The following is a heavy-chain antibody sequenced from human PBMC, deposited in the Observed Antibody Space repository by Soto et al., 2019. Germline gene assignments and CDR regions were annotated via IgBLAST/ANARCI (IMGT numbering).Heavy chain of an antibody. V-gene: IGHV3-48*03. CDR2: ISSSGSTI. J-gene: IGHJ4*02. CDR1: GFTFSSYE. Sequence: SGGSLRLSCAASGFTFSSYEMNWVRQAPGKGLEWVSYISSSGSTIYYADSVKGRFTISRDNAKNSLYLQMNSLRAEDTAVYYCARSLRITDDSSGYDYWGQGTLVTVSS. D-gene: IGHD3-22*01. CDR3: ARSLRITDDSSGYDY.